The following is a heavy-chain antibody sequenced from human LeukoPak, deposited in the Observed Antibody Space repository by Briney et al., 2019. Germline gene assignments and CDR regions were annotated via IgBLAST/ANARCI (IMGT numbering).Heavy chain of an antibody. V-gene: IGHV4-34*01. Sequence: SETLSLTCAVYGGSFSGYYWSWIRQPPGKGLEWIGEINHSGSTNYNPSLKSRVTISVDTSKNQFSLKLSSVTAADTAVYYCARGNPMDVWGKGTTSPSP. J-gene: IGHJ6*03. CDR3: ARGNPMDV. CDR1: GGSFSGYY. CDR2: INHSGST.